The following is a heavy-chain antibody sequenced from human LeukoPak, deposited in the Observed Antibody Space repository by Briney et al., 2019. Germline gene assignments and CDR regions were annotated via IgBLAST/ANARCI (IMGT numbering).Heavy chain of an antibody. V-gene: IGHV3-11*04. CDR3: ARVGIAVADPELDY. CDR1: GYSISSGYY. J-gene: IGHJ4*02. D-gene: IGHD6-19*01. CDR2: ISSSSSTI. Sequence: LSLTCTVSGYSISSGYYWGWIRQPPGKGLEWVSYISSSSSTIYYADSVKGRFTISRDNAKNSLYLQMNSLRAEDTAVYYCARVGIAVADPELDYWGQGTLVTVSS.